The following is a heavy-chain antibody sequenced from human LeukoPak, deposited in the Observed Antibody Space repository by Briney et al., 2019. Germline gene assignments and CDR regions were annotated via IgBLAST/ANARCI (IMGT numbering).Heavy chain of an antibody. CDR2: IYYSGST. Sequence: PSETLSLTCTVSGGSLSSSSYYWGWIRQPPGKGLDWIGIIYYSGSTHYNASLQSRVSISVDTSKNQFSLTLSSVTAADTAVYYCARRPYNSAFFDYWGQGTLVTVSS. CDR1: GGSLSSSSYY. CDR3: ARRPYNSAFFDY. J-gene: IGHJ4*02. D-gene: IGHD6-19*01. V-gene: IGHV4-39*01.